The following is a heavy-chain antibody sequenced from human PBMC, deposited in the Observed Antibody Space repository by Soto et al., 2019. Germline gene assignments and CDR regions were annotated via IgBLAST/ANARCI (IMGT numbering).Heavy chain of an antibody. CDR2: IDPSDSYT. J-gene: IGHJ6*02. V-gene: IGHV5-10-1*01. CDR1: GYSFTSYW. Sequence: GESLKISCKGSGYSFTSYWISWVRQMPGKGLEWMGRIDPSDSYTNYSPSFQGHVTISADKSISTAYLQWSSLKASDTAMYYCARNIYSYYLGSLLPDYYGMDVWGQGTTVTVSS. D-gene: IGHD5-18*01. CDR3: ARNIYSYYLGSLLPDYYGMDV.